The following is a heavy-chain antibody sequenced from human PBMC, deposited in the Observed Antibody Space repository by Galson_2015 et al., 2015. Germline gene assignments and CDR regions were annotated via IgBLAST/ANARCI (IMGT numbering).Heavy chain of an antibody. D-gene: IGHD3-22*01. CDR1: GFTFSNAW. CDR2: IKSKTDGGTT. CDR3: TTDSEVGYYGSSGIDY. J-gene: IGHJ4*02. Sequence: SLRLSCAASGFTFSNAWMSWVRQAPGKGLEWVGRIKSKTDGGTTDYAAPVKGRFTISRDDSKNTLYLQMNSLKTEDTAVYYCTTDSEVGYYGSSGIDYWGQGTLVTVSS. V-gene: IGHV3-15*01.